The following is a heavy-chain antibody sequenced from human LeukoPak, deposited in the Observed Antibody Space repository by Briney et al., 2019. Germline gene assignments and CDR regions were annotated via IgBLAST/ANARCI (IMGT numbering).Heavy chain of an antibody. CDR3: ARETTTNFWSGNYISPLDY. J-gene: IGHJ4*02. V-gene: IGHV3-30-3*01. CDR1: GFTFSSYA. D-gene: IGHD3-3*01. Sequence: TGGSLRLSCAASGFTFSSYAMHWVRQAPGKGLEWVAVISYDGSNKYYADSVKGRFTISRDNSKNTLYLQMNSLRAEDTAVYYCARETTTNFWSGNYISPLDYWGQGTLVTVSS. CDR2: ISYDGSNK.